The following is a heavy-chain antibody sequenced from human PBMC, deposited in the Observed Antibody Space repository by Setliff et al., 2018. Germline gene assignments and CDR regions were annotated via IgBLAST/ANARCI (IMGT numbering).Heavy chain of an antibody. CDR1: GGTFSSYV. Sequence: VASVKVSCKASGGTFSSYVISWVREAPGQGLEWMGGIIPMFGTNYAQKSQGRVTITADESTSTAYMELSSLGSEDTAVYYCAGGQPLVRKYYYYMDVWGKGTTVTAP. CDR2: IIPMFGT. D-gene: IGHD3-10*01. CDR3: AGGQPLVRKYYYYMDV. J-gene: IGHJ6*03. V-gene: IGHV1-69*13.